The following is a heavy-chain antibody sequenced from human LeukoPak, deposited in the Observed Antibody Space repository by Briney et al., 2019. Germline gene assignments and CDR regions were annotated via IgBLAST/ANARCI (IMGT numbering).Heavy chain of an antibody. CDR2: ISYDGSNK. CDR1: GFTFSSYA. J-gene: IGHJ5*02. D-gene: IGHD2-2*01. V-gene: IGHV3-30*04. CDR3: AKGGSAAAPFDP. Sequence: GGSLRLSCAASGFTFSSYAMHWVRQAPGKGLEWVAVISYDGSNKYYADSVKGRFTISRDNSKNTLYLQMNSLRAEDTAVYYCAKGGSAAAPFDPWGQGTLVTVSS.